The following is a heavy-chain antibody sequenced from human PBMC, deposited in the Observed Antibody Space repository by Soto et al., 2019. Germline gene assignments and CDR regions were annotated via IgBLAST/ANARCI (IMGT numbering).Heavy chain of an antibody. CDR3: TRDQGGSYDSWFDP. CDR1: FSMYS. D-gene: IGHD1-26*01. CDR2: ISSGSAFI. V-gene: IGHV3-21*01. J-gene: IGHJ5*02. Sequence: EVQVVESGGGLVKPGGSLRLSCNFSFSMYSMDWVRQAPGKGLEWVASISSGSAFIKYADSVKGRFTISRDNAKNSVSLQTSSLRVEDTAMYYCTRDQGGSYDSWFDPWGRGTLVTVSS.